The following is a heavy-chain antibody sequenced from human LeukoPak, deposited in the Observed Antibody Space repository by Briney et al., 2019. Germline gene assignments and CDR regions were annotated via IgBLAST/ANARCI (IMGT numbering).Heavy chain of an antibody. V-gene: IGHV4-31*03. D-gene: IGHD3-10*01. CDR1: GGSISSGDYY. J-gene: IGHJ4*02. CDR2: INYSGNT. CDR3: ARGGLWSPLTY. Sequence: SETLSLTCTVSGGSISSGDYYWTWIRQHPVKGLEWIGYINYSGNTYYNPSLKSRVTISVDTSKNQFSLKLSSVTAADTAVYYCARGGLWSPLTYWGQGTLVTVSS.